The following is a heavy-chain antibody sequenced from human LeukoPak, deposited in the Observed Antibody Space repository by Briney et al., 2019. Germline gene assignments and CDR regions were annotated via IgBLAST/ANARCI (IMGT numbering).Heavy chain of an antibody. J-gene: IGHJ4*02. V-gene: IGHV3-74*01. Sequence: GGSLRLSCAASGFTFSSYWMHWVRKAPGKGLVWVSLIKSDGSSITYADSVKGRFTISRDNAKNTLYLQMNSLRAEDTAVYYCARDRGYSQDYWGQGTLVTVSS. CDR1: GFTFSSYW. CDR3: ARDRGYSQDY. D-gene: IGHD5-18*01. CDR2: IKSDGSSI.